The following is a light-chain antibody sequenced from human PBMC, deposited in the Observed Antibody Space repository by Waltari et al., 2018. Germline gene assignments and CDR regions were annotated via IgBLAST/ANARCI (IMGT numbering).Light chain of an antibody. CDR3: GSYSGTTTYV. CDR2: DVS. Sequence: QSALAQPASVSGSPGQSITISCTGPGRDVGRYNYVPWYQQLPGKAPKVIIFDVSDRPSGVSTRFSGSKSGNTASLTISGLQAEDEADYYCGSYSGTTTYVFGTGTYVTVL. CDR1: GRDVGRYNY. J-gene: IGLJ1*01. V-gene: IGLV2-14*03.